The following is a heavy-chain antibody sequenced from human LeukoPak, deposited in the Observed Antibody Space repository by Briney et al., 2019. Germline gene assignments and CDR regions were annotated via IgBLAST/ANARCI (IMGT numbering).Heavy chain of an antibody. Sequence: NAGGSLRLSCAASGFTFSSYSMNWVRQAPGKGLEWVSSISSSSSYIYYADSVKGRFTISRDNAKNSLYLQMNSLRAEDTAVYYCAREVWGGYCSSTSCSWGQGTLVTISS. CDR1: GFTFSSYS. J-gene: IGHJ5*02. CDR3: AREVWGGYCSSTSCS. V-gene: IGHV3-21*01. D-gene: IGHD2-2*01. CDR2: ISSSSSYI.